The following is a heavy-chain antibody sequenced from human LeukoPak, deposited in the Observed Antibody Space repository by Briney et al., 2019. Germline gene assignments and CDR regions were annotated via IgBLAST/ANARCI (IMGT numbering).Heavy chain of an antibody. D-gene: IGHD4-23*01. CDR3: AKDSPVATY. CDR1: GFGLSNYG. CDR2: ISGGATST. V-gene: IGHV3-23*01. J-gene: IGHJ4*02. Sequence: GSLRLSCAASGFGLSNYGMTWVRQAPGKGLEWVSAISGGATSTYYADSVKGRFTISRDNSKNTLYLEMNSLRADDTAVYYCAKDSPVATYWGQGTLVTVSS.